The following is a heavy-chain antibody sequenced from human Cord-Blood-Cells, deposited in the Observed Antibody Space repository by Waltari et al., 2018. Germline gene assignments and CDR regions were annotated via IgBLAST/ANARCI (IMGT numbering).Heavy chain of an antibody. J-gene: IGHJ4*02. CDR3: ARVGEFESGSFDY. CDR1: GLTFPGHY. Sequence: LVEAGGGGEKAGGSGEGLRQASGLTFPGHYFPRVAPAPGPGLEWMGWINPNSGGTNYAQKFQGWVTMTRDTSISTAYMELSRLRSDDTAVYYCARVGEFESGSFDYWGQGTLVTVSS. V-gene: IGHV1-2*04. CDR2: INPNSGGT. D-gene: IGHD1-26*01.